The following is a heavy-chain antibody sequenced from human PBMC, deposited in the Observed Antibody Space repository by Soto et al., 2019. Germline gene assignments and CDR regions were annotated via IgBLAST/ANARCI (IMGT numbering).Heavy chain of an antibody. Sequence: QVQLVESGGGVVQPGRSLRLSCAASGFTVSNNGMHWVRQAPGKGLEWVAVLWYDGSLEYYADSVKGRFTISRDNSKNTLYLQMNSLRDEDTALYYCARGAGSSHGHCDYWGQGTLVTVSS. CDR3: ARGAGSSHGHCDY. J-gene: IGHJ4*02. CDR2: LWYDGSLE. CDR1: GFTVSNNG. D-gene: IGHD2-15*01. V-gene: IGHV3-33*01.